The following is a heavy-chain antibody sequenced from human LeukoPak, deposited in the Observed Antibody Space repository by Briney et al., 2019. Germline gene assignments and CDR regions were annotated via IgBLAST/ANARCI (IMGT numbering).Heavy chain of an antibody. D-gene: IGHD6-19*01. CDR3: ARDVWTGVAVSDY. V-gene: IGHV3-48*04. J-gene: IGHJ4*02. Sequence: GSLRLSCAASGFDFSIYSINWVRQAPGKGLEWISYISSTSRNIYFADSVKGRFTISRDNAQNSVSLQMNSLRADDTAVYYCARDVWTGVAVSDYWGQGTLVTVSS. CDR2: ISSTSRNI. CDR1: GFDFSIYS.